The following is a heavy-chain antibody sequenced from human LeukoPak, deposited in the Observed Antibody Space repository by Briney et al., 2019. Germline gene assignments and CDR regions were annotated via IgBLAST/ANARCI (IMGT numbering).Heavy chain of an antibody. CDR2: ISATGGST. J-gene: IGHJ2*01. V-gene: IGHV3-23*01. Sequence: GSLRLSCAASGFTFSTYAMNWVRQAPGKGLEWVSTISATGGSTYYADSVKGRCTISRDNSKNTTYVQMNSGRGEHTAVFYCERYSRKVVGFEQWGRETVVRVPS. D-gene: IGHD2-15*01. CDR1: GFTFSTYA. CDR3: ERYSRKVVGFEQ.